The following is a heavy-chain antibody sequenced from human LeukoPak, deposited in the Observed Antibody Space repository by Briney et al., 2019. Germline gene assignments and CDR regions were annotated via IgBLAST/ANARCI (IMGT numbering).Heavy chain of an antibody. J-gene: IGHJ6*02. Sequence: GGSLRLSCAASGFTVSSNYMSWVRQAPGKGLEWVSVIYRGGSTYYADSVKGRFTISRDNSKNTLYLQMNSLGAEDTAVYYCARDQWYYYGMDVWGQGTTVTVSS. CDR3: ARDQWYYYGMDV. CDR2: IYRGGST. CDR1: GFTVSSNY. D-gene: IGHD6-19*01. V-gene: IGHV3-66*01.